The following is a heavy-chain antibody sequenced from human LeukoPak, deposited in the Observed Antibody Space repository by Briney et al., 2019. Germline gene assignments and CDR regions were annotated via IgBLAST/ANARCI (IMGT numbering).Heavy chain of an antibody. V-gene: IGHV3-23*01. CDR3: AKDDAWGRYKD. J-gene: IGHJ1*01. Sequence: GGSLRLSCAASGFTFSSYAMSWVRQAPGKGLEWVSAISGSGGSTYYADSVKGRFTISRDNSKNTLYLQMNSLRGEDTAVYYCAKDDAWGRYKDWGQGTLVTVSS. D-gene: IGHD3-16*01. CDR2: ISGSGGST. CDR1: GFTFSSYA.